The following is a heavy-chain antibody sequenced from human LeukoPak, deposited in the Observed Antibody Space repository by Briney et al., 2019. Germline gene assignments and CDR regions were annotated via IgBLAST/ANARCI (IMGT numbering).Heavy chain of an antibody. V-gene: IGHV3-30-3*01. D-gene: IGHD1-26*01. CDR2: ISDDGSNK. J-gene: IGHJ4*02. Sequence: GGSLRLSCAASGFTLSSHAMHWVRQAPGKGLEWLAVISDDGSNKYYADSVKGRFTISRDNSKNTLYLQMNTLRAEDTAVYYCVKDRSGSWAFDYWGQGTLVTVSS. CDR1: GFTLSSHA. CDR3: VKDRSGSWAFDY.